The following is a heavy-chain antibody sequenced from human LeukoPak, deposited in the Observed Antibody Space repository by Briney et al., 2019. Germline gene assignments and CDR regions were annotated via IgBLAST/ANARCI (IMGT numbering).Heavy chain of an antibody. CDR3: ARDAMITFGGVIAESDAFDI. CDR2: ISAYNGNT. D-gene: IGHD3-16*02. J-gene: IGHJ3*02. V-gene: IGHV1-18*01. Sequence: ASVKVSCKASGYTFTSYAMNWVRQAPGQGLEWMGWISAYNGNTNYAQKLQGRVTMTTDTSTSTAYMELRSLRSDDTAVYYCARDAMITFGGVIAESDAFDIWGQGTMVTVSS. CDR1: GYTFTSYA.